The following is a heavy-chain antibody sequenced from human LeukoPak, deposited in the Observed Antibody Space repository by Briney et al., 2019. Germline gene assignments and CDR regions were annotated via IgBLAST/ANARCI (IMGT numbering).Heavy chain of an antibody. CDR1: GYTFTTYS. CDR2: ISTNNGNA. CDR3: ARDLDRIVPTTADY. D-gene: IGHD5-12*01. V-gene: IGHV1-18*01. J-gene: IGHJ4*02. Sequence: ASVTVSCKASGYTFTTYSITWVRQAPGQGLEWMGWISTNNGNADYAQKFRGRVTMTTDTSMNTAYMEVRSLRSDDTAVYYCARDLDRIVPTTADYWGQGTLVTVSS.